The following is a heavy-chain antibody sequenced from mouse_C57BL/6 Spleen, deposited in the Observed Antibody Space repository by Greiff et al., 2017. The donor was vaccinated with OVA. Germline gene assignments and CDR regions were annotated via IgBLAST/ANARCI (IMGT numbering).Heavy chain of an antibody. V-gene: IGHV1-50*01. D-gene: IGHD2-3*01. CDR3: ARRDGYYSFAD. Sequence: VQLQQPGAELVKPGASVKLSCKASGYTFTSYWMQWVKQRPGQGLEWIGEIDPSDSYPNSNQKFKGKATLTVDTSSITAYMQLSSLTSEDAAVYYCARRDGYYSFADWGQGTLVTVSA. CDR1: GYTFTSYW. CDR2: IDPSDSYP. J-gene: IGHJ3*01.